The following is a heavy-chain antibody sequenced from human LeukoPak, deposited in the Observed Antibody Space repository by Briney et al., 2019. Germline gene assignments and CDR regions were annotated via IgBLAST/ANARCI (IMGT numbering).Heavy chain of an antibody. J-gene: IGHJ4*02. V-gene: IGHV3-23*01. Sequence: GGSLRLSCAASGFTFSTYAMSWVRQAPGKGLEWVSTIYYSGGNTYSADSVKGRFTISRDNAKNTLYLQMNSLRAEDTAVYYCTKDQGQAVVPRRFDYWGQGTLVTVSS. CDR1: GFTFSTYA. CDR2: IYYSGGNT. CDR3: TKDQGQAVVPRRFDY. D-gene: IGHD2-15*01.